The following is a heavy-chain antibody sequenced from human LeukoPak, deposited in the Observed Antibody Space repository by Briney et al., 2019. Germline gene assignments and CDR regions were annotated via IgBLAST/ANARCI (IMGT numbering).Heavy chain of an antibody. J-gene: IGHJ4*02. D-gene: IGHD2-2*01. CDR1: GGSISSSSYY. V-gene: IGHV4-39*01. CDR2: IYYSGST. Sequence: SETLSLTCTVSGGSISSSSYYWGWIRQPPGKGLEWIGSIYYSGSTYYNPSLKSRVTISVDTSKNQFSLKLSSVTAADTAVYYCARHVTGYCSSTSCYQGAYYFDYWGQGTLVTVSS. CDR3: ARHVTGYCSSTSCYQGAYYFDY.